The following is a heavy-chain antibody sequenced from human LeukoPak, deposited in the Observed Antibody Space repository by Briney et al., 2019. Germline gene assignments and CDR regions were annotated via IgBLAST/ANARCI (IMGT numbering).Heavy chain of an antibody. D-gene: IGHD3-10*01. CDR2: MNPNSGNT. V-gene: IGHV1-8*01. Sequence: GASVKVSCKASGYTFTTYDLNWVRQATGQGLEWMGWMNPNSGNTGYAQKLQGRVTMTRNISITTAYMELRNLTSEDTAVYYCARRIRGAPTDYWGQGTLVTVSS. J-gene: IGHJ4*02. CDR1: GYTFTTYD. CDR3: ARRIRGAPTDY.